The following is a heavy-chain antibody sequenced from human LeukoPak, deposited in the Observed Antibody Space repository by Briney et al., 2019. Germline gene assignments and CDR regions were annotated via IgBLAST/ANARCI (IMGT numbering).Heavy chain of an antibody. D-gene: IGHD4-11*01. CDR2: VSGSGSRI. CDR1: GFTFSNYG. V-gene: IGHV3-23*01. Sequence: PGGSLRLSCAASGFTFSNYGMSWVRQAPGKGLEWVSGVSGSGSRIWDAESVKGRFTISRDNSKNKVYLQMNSLRAEDAAVYYCAKGPLHFIHETHYFDYWGHGTLVTVSS. J-gene: IGHJ4*01. CDR3: AKGPLHFIHETHYFDY.